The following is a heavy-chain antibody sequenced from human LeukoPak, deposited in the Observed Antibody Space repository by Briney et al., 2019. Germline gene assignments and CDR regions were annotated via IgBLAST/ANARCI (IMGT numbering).Heavy chain of an antibody. CDR1: GGTLRNYA. Sequence: GASVKVSCKASGGTLRNYAINWVRQAPGQRLEWMGGIIPMFGTANYAQKFQGRVTITADKSTGTVYMELRSLTSEDTAVYYCARGGYYGSGNDFRFDPWGQGTLVTVSS. J-gene: IGHJ5*02. D-gene: IGHD3-10*01. CDR3: ARGGYYGSGNDFRFDP. CDR2: IIPMFGTA. V-gene: IGHV1-69*06.